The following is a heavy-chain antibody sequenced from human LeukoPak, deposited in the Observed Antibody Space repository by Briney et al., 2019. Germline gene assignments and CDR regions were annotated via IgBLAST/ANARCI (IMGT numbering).Heavy chain of an antibody. CDR3: AREGYGDYHI. J-gene: IGHJ3*02. Sequence: AGGSLRLSCAVSGLPFSSHWMTWVRQAPGKGLERVANINQDGSEKYYVDSVKGRFSISRDNAKSSLYLQMNSLRVEDTAMYFCAREGYGDYHIWGQGTIVTVSS. CDR2: INQDGSEK. V-gene: IGHV3-7*01. CDR1: GLPFSSHW. D-gene: IGHD4-17*01.